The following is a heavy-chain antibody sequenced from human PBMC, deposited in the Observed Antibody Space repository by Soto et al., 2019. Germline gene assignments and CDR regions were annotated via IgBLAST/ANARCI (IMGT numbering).Heavy chain of an antibody. CDR2: INPNSGGT. J-gene: IGHJ5*02. V-gene: IGHV1-2*02. CDR1: GYTFTGYY. D-gene: IGHD2-2*02. Sequence: ASVKVSCKASGYTFTGYYMHWVRQAPGQGLEWMGWINPNSGGTNYAQKFQGRVTMTRDTSISTAYMELSRLRSDDTAVYYCARGCSSTRCYTGWFDHWGQGTLVTVSS. CDR3: ARGCSSTRCYTGWFDH.